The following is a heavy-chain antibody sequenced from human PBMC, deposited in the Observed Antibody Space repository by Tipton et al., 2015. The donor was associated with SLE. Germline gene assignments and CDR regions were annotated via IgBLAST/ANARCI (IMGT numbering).Heavy chain of an antibody. CDR3: ARVTVGSSYYYYMDV. J-gene: IGHJ6*03. CDR2: INLSGST. CDR1: GGPFSGSY. V-gene: IGHV4-34*01. D-gene: IGHD4-23*01. Sequence: TLSLTCAVYGGPFSGSYWSWIRQPPGKGLEWLGEINLSGSTDYNPSLSSRLTMSVDTSKNQFSLNLTSVTAADTAVYFCARVTVGSSYYYYMDVWGKGTTVTVSS.